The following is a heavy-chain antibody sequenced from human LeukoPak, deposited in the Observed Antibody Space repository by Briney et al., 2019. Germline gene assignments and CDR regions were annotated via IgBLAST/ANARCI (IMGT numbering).Heavy chain of an antibody. V-gene: IGHV1-46*01. CDR2: INPSGGST. CDR1: GYTFTSYY. CDR3: ARDFYDFWSGYRGPDY. D-gene: IGHD3-3*01. J-gene: IGHJ4*02. Sequence: ASVKVSCKASGYTFTSYYMHWVRQAPGQGLEWMGIINPSGGSTSYAQKFQGRVTMTRDTSTSTVYMELSSLRSEDTAVYYCARDFYDFWSGYRGPDYWGRGTLVTVSS.